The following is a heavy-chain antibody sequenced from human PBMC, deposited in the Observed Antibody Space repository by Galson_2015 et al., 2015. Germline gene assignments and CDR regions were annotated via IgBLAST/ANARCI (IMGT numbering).Heavy chain of an antibody. D-gene: IGHD3-10*01. J-gene: IGHJ4*02. CDR3: ARGRGSGSWNFDH. CDR2: INGDNGNT. CDR1: GYTFSNFA. V-gene: IGHV1-3*01. Sequence: SGYTFSNFAIHWVRQAPGQRLEWMGWINGDNGNTEYSQKIQGRVTITRDTSASTVYMELSSLTFEDTAVYYCARGRGSGSWNFDHWGQGTLVTVSS.